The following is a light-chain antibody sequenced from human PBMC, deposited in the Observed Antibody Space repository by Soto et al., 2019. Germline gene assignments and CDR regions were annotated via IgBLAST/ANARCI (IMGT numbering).Light chain of an antibody. CDR3: LLYYGGVHV. CDR2: RVN. Sequence: QAVVTQEPSLTVSPGGTVTLTCACSTGAVTSDYFPNWFQQKPGQAPRALIYRVNKRHSWTPARFSGSLLGGKAALTLSALQPEDEADYYCLLYYGGVHVFGKGTKLTVL. V-gene: IGLV7-43*01. J-gene: IGLJ1*01. CDR1: TGAVTSDYF.